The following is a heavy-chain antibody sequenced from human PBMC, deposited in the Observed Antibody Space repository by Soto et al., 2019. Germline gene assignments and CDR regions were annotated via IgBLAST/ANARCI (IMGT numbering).Heavy chain of an antibody. CDR3: AHRGYSSGWYMGDYYYGMDV. J-gene: IGHJ6*02. V-gene: IGHV4-59*01. Sequence: SEILSLTCTVSGGSISSYYWSWIRQPPGKGLEWIGYIYYSGSTNYNPSLKSRVTISVDTSKNQFSLKLSSVTAADTAVYYCAHRGYSSGWYMGDYYYGMDVWGQGTTVTVSS. CDR1: GGSISSYY. CDR2: IYYSGST. D-gene: IGHD6-19*01.